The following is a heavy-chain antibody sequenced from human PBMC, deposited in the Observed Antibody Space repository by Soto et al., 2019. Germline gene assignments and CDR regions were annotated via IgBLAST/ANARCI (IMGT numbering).Heavy chain of an antibody. V-gene: IGHV4-59*01. J-gene: IGHJ4*02. CDR2: IYYSGST. CDR3: ARAWGGHVEDY. CDR1: GGSISSYY. Sequence: QVQLQESGPGLVKPSETLSLTCTVSGGSISSYYWSWIRQPPGKGLEWIGYIYYSGSTNYNPSLTSRVTISVDTSKNQFSLKLSSVTAADTAVYYCARAWGGHVEDYWGQGTLVTVSS. D-gene: IGHD3-16*01.